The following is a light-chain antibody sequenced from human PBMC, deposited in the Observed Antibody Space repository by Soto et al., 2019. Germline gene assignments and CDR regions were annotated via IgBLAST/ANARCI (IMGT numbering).Light chain of an antibody. Sequence: DILLTQSPGTLSLFPGERATLTCRSSQSVSSNYLAWYQQKPGQAHRLLIYDASSRATGIPDRFSGSGSGTDFTLTISRLEPEDFAMYYCKKYVSSSITVGNGTRLEI. CDR2: DAS. CDR1: QSVSSNY. CDR3: KKYVSSSIT. V-gene: IGKV3-20*01. J-gene: IGKJ5*01.